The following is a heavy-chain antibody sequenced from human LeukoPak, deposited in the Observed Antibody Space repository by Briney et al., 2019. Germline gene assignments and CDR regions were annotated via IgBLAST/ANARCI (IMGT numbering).Heavy chain of an antibody. D-gene: IGHD3-22*01. Sequence: GGSLRLSCAASGFTFSSYAMSWVRQAPGKGLEWVSAISGSGGSTYYADSVKGRFTISRDNSKNMLYLQMNSLRAEDTAVYYCAKAGYDSSGYPSWYYYYMDVWGKGTTVTVSS. CDR1: GFTFSSYA. V-gene: IGHV3-23*01. CDR3: AKAGYDSSGYPSWYYYYMDV. J-gene: IGHJ6*03. CDR2: ISGSGGST.